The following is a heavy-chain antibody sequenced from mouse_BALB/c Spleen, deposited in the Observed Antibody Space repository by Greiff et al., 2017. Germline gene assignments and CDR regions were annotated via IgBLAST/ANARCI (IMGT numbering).Heavy chain of an antibody. J-gene: IGHJ4*01. D-gene: IGHD2-14*01. V-gene: IGHV5-4*02. CDR2: ISDGGSYT. CDR1: GFTFSDYY. CDR3: ARAYTYYRYALYAMDY. Sequence: EVQVVESGGGLVKPGGSLKLSCAASGFTFSDYYMYWVRQTPEKRLEWVATISDGGSYTYYPDSVKGRFTISRDNAKNNLYLQMSSLKSEDTAMYYCARAYTYYRYALYAMDYWGQGTSVTVSS.